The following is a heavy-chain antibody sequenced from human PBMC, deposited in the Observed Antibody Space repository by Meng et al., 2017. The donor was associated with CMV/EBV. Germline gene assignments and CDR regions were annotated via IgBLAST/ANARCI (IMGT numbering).Heavy chain of an antibody. D-gene: IGHD6-13*01. CDR1: GFTFRTYW. V-gene: IGHV3-7*01. CDR2: IKQDGSEK. Sequence: GESLKISCAASGFTFRTYWMTWVRQAPGKGLEWVANIKQDGSEKYYVDSVKGRFTISRDNAKNSLYLDMNSLRAEDTAVYYCARGYNRLAASALDYWGQGVLVTVSS. CDR3: ARGYNRLAASALDY. J-gene: IGHJ4*02.